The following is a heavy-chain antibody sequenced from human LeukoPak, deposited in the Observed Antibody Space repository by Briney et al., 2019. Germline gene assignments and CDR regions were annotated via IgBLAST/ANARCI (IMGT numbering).Heavy chain of an antibody. V-gene: IGHV3-30*02. Sequence: GGSLTHSFAASGFTFSGYGIHWVRQAPGKGLEWVACIRYDGTNKYYAVSVKGRFTISRDNSKNTLYLQMNSLRAEDTAVYYCAKDKNDYNDSYSMVAWAEGTTVTVSS. J-gene: IGHJ6*03. CDR3: AKDKNDYNDSYSMVA. CDR1: GFTFSGYG. CDR2: IRYDGTNK. D-gene: IGHD5-24*01.